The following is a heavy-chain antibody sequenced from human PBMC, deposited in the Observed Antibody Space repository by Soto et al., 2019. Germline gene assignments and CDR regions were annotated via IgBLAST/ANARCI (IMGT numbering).Heavy chain of an antibody. CDR3: AHPVRYDSGSVEYFQH. J-gene: IGHJ1*01. V-gene: IGHV2-5*02. D-gene: IGHD3-10*01. CDR1: GFSLSTSGVA. Sequence: QITLKESGPTLVKPTQTLTLTCTFSGFSLSTSGVAVGWIRQPPGKALEWLALIYWDDDKRSRPSLKSRLTTTKDTSKNQVVLTMTNMAPVDTATYYCAHPVRYDSGSVEYFQHWGQGTLVTVSS. CDR2: IYWDDDK.